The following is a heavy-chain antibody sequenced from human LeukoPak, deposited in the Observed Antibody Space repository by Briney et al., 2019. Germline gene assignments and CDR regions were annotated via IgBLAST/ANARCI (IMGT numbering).Heavy chain of an antibody. Sequence: SSVKVSCKASGCTFSSYAISWVRQAPGQGLEWMGGIIPIFGTANYAQKFQGRVTITADESTSTAHMELSSLRSEDTAVYYCAWYYYDSSGYYLGYNWFDPWGQGTLVTVSS. CDR2: IIPIFGTA. D-gene: IGHD3-22*01. V-gene: IGHV1-69*13. J-gene: IGHJ5*02. CDR3: AWYYYDSSGYYLGYNWFDP. CDR1: GCTFSSYA.